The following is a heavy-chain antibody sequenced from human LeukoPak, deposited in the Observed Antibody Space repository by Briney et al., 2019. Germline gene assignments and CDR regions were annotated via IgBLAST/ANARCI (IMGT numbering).Heavy chain of an antibody. V-gene: IGHV1-18*01. CDR2: INCYNGNT. J-gene: IGHJ4*02. Sequence: ASVKVSCKASGYTFTSYGINWVRQAPGQGLEWMGWINCYNGNTNYAQNLQGRVTMTTDTSTRTAYMELRSLRSDDTAVYYCARAASGSYFDYWGQGTLVTVSS. CDR3: ARAASGSYFDY. D-gene: IGHD1-26*01. CDR1: GYTFTSYG.